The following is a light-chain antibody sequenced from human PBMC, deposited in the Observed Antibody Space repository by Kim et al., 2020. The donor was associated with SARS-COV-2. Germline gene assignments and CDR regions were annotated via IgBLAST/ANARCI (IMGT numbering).Light chain of an antibody. J-gene: IGKJ4*01. CDR2: GVS. CDR1: QSVGSH. Sequence: EILVTQSPATLSVSPGERATLSCRASQSVGSHLAWYQQKPGQAPRLVIYGVSTRATGIPARFSGSGSGTEFTLTISSLQSEDFAVYYCQQHNAGPLTFGGGTKVDIK. V-gene: IGKV3-15*01. CDR3: QQHNAGPLT.